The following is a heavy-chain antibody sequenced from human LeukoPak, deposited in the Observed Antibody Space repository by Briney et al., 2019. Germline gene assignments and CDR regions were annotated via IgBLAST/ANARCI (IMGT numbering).Heavy chain of an antibody. CDR2: INHSGST. D-gene: IGHD3-3*01. V-gene: IGHV4-34*01. CDR1: XGSXXXYY. CDR3: ARASITIFGVVANYYYYYGMDV. Sequence: XTXAXXXGSXXXYYWSWIRQPPGKGLEWIGEINHSGSTNYNPSLKSRVTISVDTSKNQFSLKLSSVTAADTAVYYCARASITIFGVVANYYYYYGMDVWGQGTTVTVSS. J-gene: IGHJ6*02.